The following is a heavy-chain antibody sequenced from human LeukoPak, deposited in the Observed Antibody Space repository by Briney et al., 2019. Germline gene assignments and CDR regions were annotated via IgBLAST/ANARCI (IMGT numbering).Heavy chain of an antibody. CDR3: ASLSYYDILTGYPGHFDY. V-gene: IGHV4-34*01. CDR2: INHSGST. D-gene: IGHD3-9*01. Sequence: KPSDTLSLTCAVYGGSFSGYYWSWLRQPPGKGLEWIGEINHSGSTNYNPSLKSRVTISVGTTKTQFSPKLSSVTAADTAVYYCASLSYYDILTGYPGHFDYWGQGTLVTVSS. J-gene: IGHJ4*02. CDR1: GGSFSGYY.